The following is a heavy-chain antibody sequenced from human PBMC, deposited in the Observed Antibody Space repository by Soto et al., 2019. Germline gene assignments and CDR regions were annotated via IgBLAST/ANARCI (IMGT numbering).Heavy chain of an antibody. J-gene: IGHJ3*01. Sequence: EVQLVESGGGLVQPGESLRLSCAASGFTFDYYWMHWVRQAPGKGLVWVSRIHSDGTSTTYADSVKGRFTISRDTAKNTLSLQMTSLRAEATAVYCCARGDRGAFDLWGQGTVVTVSS. CDR1: GFTFDYYW. V-gene: IGHV3-74*01. D-gene: IGHD1-26*01. CDR3: ARGDRGAFDL. CDR2: IHSDGTST.